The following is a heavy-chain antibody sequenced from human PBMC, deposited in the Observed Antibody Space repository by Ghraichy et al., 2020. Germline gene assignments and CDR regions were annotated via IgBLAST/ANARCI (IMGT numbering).Heavy chain of an antibody. D-gene: IGHD3-22*01. Sequence: ASVKVSCKASGYTFTGYYMHWVRQAPGQGLEWMGRINPNSGGTNYAQKFQGRVTMTRDTSISTAYMELSRLRSDDTAVYYCARVKAPPPYDSSGYYSLHYGMDVWGQGTTVTGS. J-gene: IGHJ6*02. V-gene: IGHV1-2*06. CDR3: ARVKAPPPYDSSGYYSLHYGMDV. CDR1: GYTFTGYY. CDR2: INPNSGGT.